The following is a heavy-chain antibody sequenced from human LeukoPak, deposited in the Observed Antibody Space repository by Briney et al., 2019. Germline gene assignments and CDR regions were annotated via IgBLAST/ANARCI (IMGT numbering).Heavy chain of an antibody. V-gene: IGHV3-30*02. CDR3: ARGTETKGATLGP. CDR1: GFSFRSYG. J-gene: IGHJ5*02. CDR2: IYYDGSNT. D-gene: IGHD1-7*01. Sequence: HPGGSLRLSCAASGFSFRSYGMHWVRQAPGKGLERVAFIYYDGSNTYYADTVRGRFTISRDNSKDTLYLQMNRLRIDDSAIYYCARGTETKGATLGPWGQGTVVTVSS.